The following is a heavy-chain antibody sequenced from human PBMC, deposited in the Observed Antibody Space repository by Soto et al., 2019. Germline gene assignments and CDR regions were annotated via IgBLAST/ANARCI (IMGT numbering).Heavy chain of an antibody. V-gene: IGHV4-30-4*01. CDR3: ATSSAVAGSFDY. J-gene: IGHJ4*02. CDR1: GGSISSGDYY. Sequence: QVQLQESGPGLVKPSQTLSLTCSVSGGSISSGDYYWHWIRQPPGKDLEWLGYIYDSGNTYYNPSLKSRITFSVDTSKNQSSLKLGSVTAADTAVYFCATSSAVAGSFDYWGQGTLVAVSS. D-gene: IGHD6-19*01. CDR2: IYDSGNT.